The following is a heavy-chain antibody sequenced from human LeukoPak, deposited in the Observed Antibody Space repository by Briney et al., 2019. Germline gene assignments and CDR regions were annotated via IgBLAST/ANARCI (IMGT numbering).Heavy chain of an antibody. D-gene: IGHD6-19*01. Sequence: HPGGSLRLSCAASGFTFSSYGMHWVRQAPGKGLEWVAVISYDGSNKYYADSVKGRFTISRDNSKNTLYPQMNSLRAEDTAVYYCAKGRVGSGWYRFDYWGQGTLVTVSS. CDR2: ISYDGSNK. CDR1: GFTFSSYG. J-gene: IGHJ4*02. V-gene: IGHV3-30*18. CDR3: AKGRVGSGWYRFDY.